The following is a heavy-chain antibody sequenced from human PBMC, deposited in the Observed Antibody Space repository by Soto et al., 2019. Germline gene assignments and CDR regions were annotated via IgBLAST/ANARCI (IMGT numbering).Heavy chain of an antibody. J-gene: IGHJ6*02. Sequence: PSETLSLTCTVSCVSINTVPYYRGWIRQSPRKGLECIWSVCCSGITDYNPSLKSLVTIYLDTSKNQFSLEVSSVTAADTALYYCATTFDSSGYYHNFGMDVWGQGTTVT. CDR2: VCCSGIT. D-gene: IGHD3-22*01. CDR3: ATTFDSSGYYHNFGMDV. CDR1: CVSINTVPYY. V-gene: IGHV4-39*01.